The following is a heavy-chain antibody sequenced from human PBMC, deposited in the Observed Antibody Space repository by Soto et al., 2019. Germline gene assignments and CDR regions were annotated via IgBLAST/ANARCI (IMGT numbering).Heavy chain of an antibody. V-gene: IGHV4-61*01. CDR3: ARGMYNNGWTLDL. CDR2: ILYSGSS. CDR1: AGSVSSAKYF. Sequence: SENLSLTLHVSAGSVSSAKYFWSVVRQPPVGWLEGIAYILYSGSSMYNPSLKSLVTISLSTNKTQFSLRLTSVTAADTAVYYCARGMYNNGWTLDLWAQGIVVTVSS. D-gene: IGHD6-19*01. J-gene: IGHJ5*02.